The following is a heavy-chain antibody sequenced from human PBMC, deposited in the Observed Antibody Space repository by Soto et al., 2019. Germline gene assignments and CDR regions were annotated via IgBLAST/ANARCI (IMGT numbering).Heavy chain of an antibody. D-gene: IGHD3-10*01. CDR1: GGSVSSGSYY. CDR2: IYYSGST. J-gene: IGHJ4*02. V-gene: IGHV4-61*01. Sequence: ASETLSLTCTVSGGSVSSGSYYWSWIRQPPGKGLEWIGYIYYSGSTNYNPSLKSRVTISVDTSKNQFSLKLSSVTAADTAVYYCARGYYADYWGQGTLVTVSS. CDR3: ARGYYADY.